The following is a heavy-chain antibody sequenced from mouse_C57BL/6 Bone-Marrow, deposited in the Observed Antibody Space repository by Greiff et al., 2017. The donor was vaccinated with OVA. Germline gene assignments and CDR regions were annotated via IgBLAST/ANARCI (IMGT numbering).Heavy chain of an antibody. D-gene: IGHD4-1*01. J-gene: IGHJ1*03. CDR2: ISSGGSYT. V-gene: IGHV5-6*01. CDR3: ARPVNWDWYFDV. CDR1: GFTFSSYG. Sequence: EVKVVESGGDLVKPGGSLKLSCAASGFTFSSYGMSWVRQTPDKRLEWVATISSGGSYTYYPDSVKGRFTISRDNAKNTLYLQRSSLKSEDTAMYYCARPVNWDWYFDVWGTGTTVTVSS.